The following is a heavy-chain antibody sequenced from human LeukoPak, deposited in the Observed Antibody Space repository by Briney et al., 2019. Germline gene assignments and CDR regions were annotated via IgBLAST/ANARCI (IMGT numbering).Heavy chain of an antibody. CDR2: ISSGSGTI. V-gene: IGHV3-48*04. J-gene: IGHJ6*03. CDR1: GFTFSSNS. D-gene: IGHD2-15*01. CDR3: ARSYCSGGTCYNYYYYYMDV. Sequence: PGGSLRLSCAASGFTFSSNSMNWVRQAPGKGPEWVSYISSGSGTIYYADSVKGRFTISRDNAKNSLYPQMNSLRAEDTAVYYCARSYCSGGTCYNYYYYYMDVWGKGTTVTVSS.